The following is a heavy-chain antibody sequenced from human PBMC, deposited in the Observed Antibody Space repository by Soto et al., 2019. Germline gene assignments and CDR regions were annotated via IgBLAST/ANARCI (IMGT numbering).Heavy chain of an antibody. CDR1: GGTLSNNA. J-gene: IGHJ6*02. V-gene: IGHV1-69*06. Sequence: QVQLVQSGTEVKKPGSSVKVSCKASGGTLSNNAISWVRQAPGQGLEWMGGIIPLSATTNYAQKFQGRVTITEDRYTSTAYMELTSLTSEDTAVYYCARGFDDSGIVVVPAASPWYYGMDVWGQGTTVTVSS. D-gene: IGHD2-2*01. CDR3: ARGFDDSGIVVVPAASPWYYGMDV. CDR2: IIPLSATT.